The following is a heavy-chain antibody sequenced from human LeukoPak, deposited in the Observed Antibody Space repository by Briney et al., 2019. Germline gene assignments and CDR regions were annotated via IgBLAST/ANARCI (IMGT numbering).Heavy chain of an antibody. D-gene: IGHD2/OR15-2a*01. Sequence: SETLSLTCAVSGGSISSGSYYWSWIRQPAGKGLEWIGRIYTSGSTSYNPSLKSRVTISVDTSKNQFSLKLSSVTAADTAVYYCARDGLWKESLDAFDIWGQGTMVTVSS. CDR2: IYTSGST. CDR3: ARDGLWKESLDAFDI. CDR1: GGSISSGSYY. J-gene: IGHJ3*02. V-gene: IGHV4-61*02.